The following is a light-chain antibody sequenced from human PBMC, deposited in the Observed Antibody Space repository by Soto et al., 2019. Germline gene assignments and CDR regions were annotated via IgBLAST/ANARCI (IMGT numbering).Light chain of an antibody. CDR1: NSNIGAGSG. J-gene: IGLJ2*01. Sequence: QSVLTQPPSVPGAQGRRVTIPCTGNNSNIGAGSGVNWYQQFPDKAPKLLIYANTHRPSGVPDRFSGSTSATSASLAITGLQTQDEADYYCQSFDSSLTGLIFGGGTKVTVL. CDR3: QSFDSSLTGLI. CDR2: ANT. V-gene: IGLV1-40*01.